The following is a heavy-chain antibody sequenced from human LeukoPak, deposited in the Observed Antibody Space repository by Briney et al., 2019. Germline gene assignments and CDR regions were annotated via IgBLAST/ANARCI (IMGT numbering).Heavy chain of an antibody. J-gene: IGHJ4*02. Sequence: GGSLRLSCAASGFTFSNYAMNWVRQAPGKGLEWVSSISANGDGTYYADSVMGRCTISRDNSENTLSLQMNSLRAEDTAVYYCTKSTLGIGDSWGQGTLVTVSS. CDR3: TKSTLGIGDS. D-gene: IGHD7-27*01. CDR1: GFTFSNYA. V-gene: IGHV3-23*01. CDR2: ISANGDGT.